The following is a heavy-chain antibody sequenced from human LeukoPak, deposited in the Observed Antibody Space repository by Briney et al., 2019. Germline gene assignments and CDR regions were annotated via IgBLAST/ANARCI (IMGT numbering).Heavy chain of an antibody. D-gene: IGHD3-22*01. CDR2: INHSGST. V-gene: IGHV4-34*01. CDR1: GGSFSGYY. CDR3: AYYDSSGYYPDY. J-gene: IGHJ4*02. Sequence: SDTLSLTCAVYGGSFSGYYWSWIRQPPGKGLEWIGEINHSGSTNYNPSLKSRVTISVDTSKNQFSLKLSSVTAADTAVYYCAYYDSSGYYPDYWGQGTLVTVSS.